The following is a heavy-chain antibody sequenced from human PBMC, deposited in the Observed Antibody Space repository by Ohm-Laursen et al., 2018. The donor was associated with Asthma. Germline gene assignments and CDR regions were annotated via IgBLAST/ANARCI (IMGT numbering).Heavy chain of an antibody. Sequence: PSDTLSLTCTLSGASFSTYYWGWIRQPPGKGLEWIGYIYSTGSTNYNPSLESRVTISIDTSTNQFSLKLSSVTAADTAVYYCARAPRYGYEVVYYYGMDVWGQGTTVTVSS. D-gene: IGHD5-12*01. J-gene: IGHJ6*02. CDR2: IYSTGST. CDR3: ARAPRYGYEVVYYYGMDV. V-gene: IGHV4-59*12. CDR1: GASFSTYY.